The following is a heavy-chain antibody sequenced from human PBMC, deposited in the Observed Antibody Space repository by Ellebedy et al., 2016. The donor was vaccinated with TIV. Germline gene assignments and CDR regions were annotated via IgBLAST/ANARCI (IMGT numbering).Heavy chain of an antibody. CDR1: GGSISSYY. D-gene: IGHD2-15*01. Sequence: SETLSLTXTVSGGSISSYYWSWIRQPPGKGLEWIGYIYYSGSTNYNPSLKSQVTISVDTSKNQFSLKLSSVTAADTAVYYCARGCSGGSCYSNWGQGTLVTVSS. CDR3: ARGCSGGSCYSN. J-gene: IGHJ4*02. CDR2: IYYSGST. V-gene: IGHV4-59*01.